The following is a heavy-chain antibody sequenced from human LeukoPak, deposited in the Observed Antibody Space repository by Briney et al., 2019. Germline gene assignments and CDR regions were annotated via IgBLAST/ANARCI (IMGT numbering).Heavy chain of an antibody. J-gene: IGHJ4*01. CDR3: ASGGGRRRFDY. CDR2: VFYSGSA. CDR1: GGSITSSSHY. Sequence: SETLSLTCSVSGGSITSSSHYWAWIRQSPGKGLEWIGSVFYSGSANYNPSLKSRVTISVDTSKNQFSLKLSSVTAADTAVYYCASGGGRRRFDYWGHGTLVTVSS. D-gene: IGHD3-16*01. V-gene: IGHV4-39*07.